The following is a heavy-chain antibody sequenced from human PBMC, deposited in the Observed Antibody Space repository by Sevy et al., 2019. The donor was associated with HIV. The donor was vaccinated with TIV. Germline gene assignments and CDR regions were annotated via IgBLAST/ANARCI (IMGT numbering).Heavy chain of an antibody. CDR2: ISSSSSTI. J-gene: IGHJ5*02. CDR3: ARERVRFLEWSGSQGKGDGNWFDP. V-gene: IGHV3-48*01. D-gene: IGHD3-3*01. CDR1: GFTFSSYS. Sequence: GGSLRLSCAASGFTFSSYSMNWVRQAPGKGLEWVSYISSSSSTIYYADSVKGRFTISKDNANNSLYLQMNRLRAEDTAVYYCARERVRFLEWSGSQGKGDGNWFDPWGQGTLVTVSS.